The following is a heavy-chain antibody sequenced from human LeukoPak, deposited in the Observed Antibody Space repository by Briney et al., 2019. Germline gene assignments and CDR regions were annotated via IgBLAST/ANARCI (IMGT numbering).Heavy chain of an antibody. J-gene: IGHJ5*01. CDR1: GFSFTTHA. Sequence: GGSLRLSCVASGFSFTTHAMGWVRQAPGKGLEWVSSISSTSAYIHYADSVKGRFTISRDNVDNVVYLEMNSLGAEDTATYYCARVAVSGPTGWFDSWGQGTLVIVSS. CDR3: ARVAVSGPTGWFDS. V-gene: IGHV3-21*01. CDR2: ISSTSAYI. D-gene: IGHD2-8*02.